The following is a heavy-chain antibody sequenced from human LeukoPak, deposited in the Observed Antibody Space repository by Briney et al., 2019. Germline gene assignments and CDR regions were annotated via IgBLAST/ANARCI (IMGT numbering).Heavy chain of an antibody. J-gene: IGHJ4*02. CDR3: ARDDYGDYHFDY. V-gene: IGHV3-74*01. CDR1: GFTFSSFW. D-gene: IGHD4-17*01. CDR2: INSDGSST. Sequence: GGSLRLSCAASGFTFSSFWMHWVRQAPGKGLVWVSHINSDGSSTSYADSVKGRFTISRDNAKNTLYLQMNSLRAEDTAVYYCARDDYGDYHFDYWGQGTLVTVSS.